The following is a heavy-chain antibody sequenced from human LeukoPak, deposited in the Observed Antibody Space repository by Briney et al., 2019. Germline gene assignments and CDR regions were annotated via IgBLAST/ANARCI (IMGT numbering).Heavy chain of an antibody. J-gene: IGHJ4*02. Sequence: GGSLRLSCAASGFTFSSYAMSWVRQAPGKGLERVSAISGSGGSTYYADSVKGRFTISRDNSRDTLYLQMNSLRAEDTAVYYCAKGYYDYVWGSYYFDYWGQGTLVTVSS. CDR3: AKGYYDYVWGSYYFDY. CDR2: ISGSGGST. D-gene: IGHD3-16*01. CDR1: GFTFSSYA. V-gene: IGHV3-23*01.